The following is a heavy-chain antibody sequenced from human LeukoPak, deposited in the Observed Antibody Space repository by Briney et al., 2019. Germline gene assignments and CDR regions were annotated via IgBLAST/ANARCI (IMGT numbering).Heavy chain of an antibody. J-gene: IGHJ6*02. CDR2: ISHDGSNE. Sequence: GGSLRLSCAASGFTFSLYGMHWVRQAPGKGLEWVAVISHDGSNEYYADSVKGRFTISRDNSKNTLYLQMNSLRAEDTAVYYCARDQAAMVLYYYYGMDVWGQGTTVTVSS. V-gene: IGHV3-30*03. D-gene: IGHD5-18*01. CDR3: ARDQAAMVLYYYYGMDV. CDR1: GFTFSLYG.